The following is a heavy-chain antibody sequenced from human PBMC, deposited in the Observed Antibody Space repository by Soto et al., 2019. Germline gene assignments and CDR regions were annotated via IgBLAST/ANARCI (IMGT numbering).Heavy chain of an antibody. CDR2: IIPIFGTA. D-gene: IGHD2-15*01. J-gene: IGHJ5*02. CDR3: ARDRMILGYCSGGSCFGWFDP. CDR1: GGTFSSYA. Sequence: QVQLMQSGAEVKKPGSSVKVSCKASGGTFSSYAISWVRQAPGQGLEWMGGIIPIFGTANYAQKFQGRVTITADESTSTAYMELSSLRSEDTAVYYCARDRMILGYCSGGSCFGWFDPWGQGTLVTVSS. V-gene: IGHV1-69*01.